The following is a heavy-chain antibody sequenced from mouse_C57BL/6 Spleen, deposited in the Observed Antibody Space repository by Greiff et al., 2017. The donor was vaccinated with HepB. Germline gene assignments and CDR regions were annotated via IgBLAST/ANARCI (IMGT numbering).Heavy chain of an antibody. Sequence: VQLQQSGAELVKPGASVKMSCKASGYTFTSYWITWVKQRPGQGLEWIGDIYPGSGSTNYNEKFKSKATLTVDTSSSTASMQLSSLTSEDSAVYYCARGEGGLAMDHWGQGTSVTVSS. V-gene: IGHV1-55*01. J-gene: IGHJ4*01. CDR1: GYTFTSYW. CDR2: IYPGSGST. CDR3: ARGEGGLAMDH.